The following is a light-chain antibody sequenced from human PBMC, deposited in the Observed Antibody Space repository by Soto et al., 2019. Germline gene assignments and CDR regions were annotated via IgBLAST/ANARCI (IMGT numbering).Light chain of an antibody. V-gene: IGLV2-14*01. CDR1: SSDVGRYNY. J-gene: IGLJ3*02. CDR3: PSFTSSSTWV. Sequence: QSALTQPASVSGSPGQSMTISCTGTSSDVGRYNYVSWFQQHPGKAPKVLIYEVSNRPSGVSNRFSGSKSGSTASLTISGLQAEDEADYYCPSFTSSSTWVFGGGTKLTVL. CDR2: EVS.